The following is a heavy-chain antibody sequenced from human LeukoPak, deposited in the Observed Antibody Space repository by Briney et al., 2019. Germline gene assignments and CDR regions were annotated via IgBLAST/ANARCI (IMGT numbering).Heavy chain of an antibody. CDR2: IWYDGGQR. V-gene: IGHV3-33*01. D-gene: IGHD3-10*01. CDR3: ARDRGLSYKDY. CDR1: GXTFSDCG. Sequence: GGSLRLSCTASGXTFSDCGMHWVRQAPGKGQEWVSIIWYDGGQRHYADSVKGRFTISRDNSKNTLYLQMNSLRAEDTAVYYCARDRGLSYKDYWGQGTLVTVSS. J-gene: IGHJ4*02.